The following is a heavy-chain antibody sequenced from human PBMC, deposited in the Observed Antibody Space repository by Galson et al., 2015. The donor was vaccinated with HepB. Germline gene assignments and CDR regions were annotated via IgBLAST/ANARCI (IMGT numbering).Heavy chain of an antibody. Sequence: ETLSLTCAVYGGSFSGYYCSWIRQPPGKGLEWIGEINHSGSTNYNPSLKSRVTISVDTSKNQFSLKLSSVTAADTAVYYCARVPGALADWLLPYYYYYYGMDVWGQGTTVTVSS. D-gene: IGHD3-9*01. J-gene: IGHJ6*02. CDR2: INHSGST. CDR3: ARVPGALADWLLPYYYYYYGMDV. V-gene: IGHV4-34*01. CDR1: GGSFSGYY.